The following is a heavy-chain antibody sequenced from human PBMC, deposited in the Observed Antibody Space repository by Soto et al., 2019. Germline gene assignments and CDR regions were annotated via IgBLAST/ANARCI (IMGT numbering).Heavy chain of an antibody. D-gene: IGHD4-4*01. CDR1: GYTFTGYY. Sequence: ASVKVSCKPSGYTFTGYYIHWVRQAPGQGLEWMGWINPNSGATNYTLKFQGGVTMTRDTSISAAYMELNSLTSDDTAVYYCARSRLTDYSIDYWGQGTLVTVSS. J-gene: IGHJ4*02. V-gene: IGHV1-2*02. CDR3: ARSRLTDYSIDY. CDR2: INPNSGAT.